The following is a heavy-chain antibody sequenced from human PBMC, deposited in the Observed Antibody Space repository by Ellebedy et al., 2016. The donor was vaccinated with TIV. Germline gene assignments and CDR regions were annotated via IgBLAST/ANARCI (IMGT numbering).Heavy chain of an antibody. Sequence: GGSLRLSCAASGFTFSDYYMSWIRQAPGKGLEWVSYISSSGSTIYYADSVKGRFTISRDNAKNSLYLQMNSLRAEDTAVYYCARDLGDYVWGSTMGLYYFDYWGQGTLVTVSS. V-gene: IGHV3-11*01. CDR3: ARDLGDYVWGSTMGLYYFDY. J-gene: IGHJ4*02. D-gene: IGHD3-16*01. CDR1: GFTFSDYY. CDR2: ISSSGSTI.